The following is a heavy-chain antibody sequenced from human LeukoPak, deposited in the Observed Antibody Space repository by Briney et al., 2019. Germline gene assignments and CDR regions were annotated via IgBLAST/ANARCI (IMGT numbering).Heavy chain of an antibody. CDR1: GFTFSSCW. V-gene: IGHV3-74*01. Sequence: PGGSLRLSCAASGFTFSSCWMHWVRQAPGKGLVWVSRIISDGSRTGYADSVKGRFTISRDNAKNKLYLQMNSLRAEDTAVYYCAREDVNIAVAASGPFDIWGQGTMVTVSS. CDR3: AREDVNIAVAASGPFDI. J-gene: IGHJ3*02. CDR2: IISDGSRT. D-gene: IGHD6-19*01.